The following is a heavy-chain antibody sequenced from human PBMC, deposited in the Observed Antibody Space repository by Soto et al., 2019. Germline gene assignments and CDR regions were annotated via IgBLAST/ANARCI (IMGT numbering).Heavy chain of an antibody. CDR2: ISYDGSNK. CDR1: GFTFSSYA. CDR3: ARDTHAVQGDY. Sequence: GGSLILSWAASGFTFSSYAMHLVRQAPGKGLEWVAVISYDGSNKYYADSVKGRFTISRDNSKNTLYLQMNSLRAEDTAVYYCARDTHAVQGDYWGQGTLVTVSS. J-gene: IGHJ4*02. V-gene: IGHV3-30-3*01. D-gene: IGHD6-19*01.